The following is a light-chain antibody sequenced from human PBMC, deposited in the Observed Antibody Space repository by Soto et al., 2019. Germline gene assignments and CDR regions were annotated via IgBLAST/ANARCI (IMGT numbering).Light chain of an antibody. CDR3: QQYNSWTWM. Sequence: EIVMTQSPATLSVSPGEGATLSCRASQSVSSKLAWYQQKPGQAPRLLIYGASTRATGIPARFSGSGSGTEFTLIISSLQSEDSAVYYCQQYNSWTWMCGKVTKVDIK. V-gene: IGKV3-15*01. CDR2: GAS. CDR1: QSVSSK. J-gene: IGKJ1*01.